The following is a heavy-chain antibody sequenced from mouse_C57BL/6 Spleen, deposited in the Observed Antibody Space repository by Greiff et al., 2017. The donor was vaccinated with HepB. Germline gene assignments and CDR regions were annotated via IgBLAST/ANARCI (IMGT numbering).Heavy chain of an antibody. Sequence: EVQLVESEGGLVQPGSSMKLSCTASGFTFSDYYMAWVRQVPEKGLEWVANINYDGSSTYYLDSLKSRFIISRDNAKNILYLQMSSLKSEDTATYYCAREDYYGSSYGYFDVWGTGTTVTVSS. CDR3: AREDYYGSSYGYFDV. CDR2: INYDGSST. D-gene: IGHD1-1*01. V-gene: IGHV5-16*01. CDR1: GFTFSDYY. J-gene: IGHJ1*03.